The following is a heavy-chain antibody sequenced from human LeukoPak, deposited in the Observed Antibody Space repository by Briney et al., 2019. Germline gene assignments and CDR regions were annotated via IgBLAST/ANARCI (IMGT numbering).Heavy chain of an antibody. V-gene: IGHV4-39*07. CDR2: IYYSGST. Sequence: SETLSLTCTVSGGSISSGTYYWVWIRQPPGKGLEWIGNIYYSGSTYYNPSLKSRVTISVDKSKNQFSLKLSSVTAADTAVYYCARAYYDSSGYYHGDYWGQGTLVTVSS. D-gene: IGHD3-22*01. CDR1: GGSISSGTYY. J-gene: IGHJ4*02. CDR3: ARAYYDSSGYYHGDY.